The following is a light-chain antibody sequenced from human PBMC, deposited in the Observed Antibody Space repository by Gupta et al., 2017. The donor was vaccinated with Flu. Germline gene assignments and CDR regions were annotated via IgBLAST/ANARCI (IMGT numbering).Light chain of an antibody. Sequence: IQMTQSPSSLSASVGDRVTITCQASQDISNYLNWYQQKPGKAPKLLICDASNLETGVPSRFSGSGSGTDFTFTISSLQPEDIATYYWQQYDNLPLTFGGGTKVEIK. CDR1: QDISNY. J-gene: IGKJ4*01. V-gene: IGKV1-33*01. CDR2: DAS. CDR3: QQYDNLPLT.